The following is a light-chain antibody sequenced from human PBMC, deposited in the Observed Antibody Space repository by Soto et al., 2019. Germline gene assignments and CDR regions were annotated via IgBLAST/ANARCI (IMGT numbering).Light chain of an antibody. CDR3: QQYNSYST. CDR1: QSISSW. V-gene: IGKV1-5*01. Sequence: QMPQSPSPLSASVRDRVTITCRASQSISSWWAWYQQKPGKAPKLLIYDASSLESGVPSRFSGSGSGTEFTLTISSLQPDDFATYYCQQYNSYSTFGQGTKVDI. CDR2: DAS. J-gene: IGKJ1*01.